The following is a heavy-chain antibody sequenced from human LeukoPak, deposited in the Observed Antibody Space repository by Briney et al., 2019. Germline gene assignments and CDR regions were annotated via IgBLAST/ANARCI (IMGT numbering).Heavy chain of an antibody. CDR3: ARVDYYDSSGYWFDP. CDR1: GGSISRHY. V-gene: IGHV4-59*11. Sequence: SETLSLTWIVSGGSISRHYWSWIRHPPGKGLEWIGYFYYSGSTNYNPSLKSRVTISVDTSKNQFSLKLSSVTAADTAVYYCARVDYYDSSGYWFDPWGQGTLVTVSS. CDR2: FYYSGST. D-gene: IGHD3-22*01. J-gene: IGHJ5*02.